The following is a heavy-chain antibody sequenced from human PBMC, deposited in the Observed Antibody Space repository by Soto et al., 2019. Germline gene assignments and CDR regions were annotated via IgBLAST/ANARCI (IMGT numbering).Heavy chain of an antibody. D-gene: IGHD3-10*01. Sequence: VQLLESGGGLAQPGGSLRLSCVGSGFTFDDYSMSWVRQAPGKGLEWVSCIGASGTFTYYAEAVKGRFRISRDNSKNTLYLEMNGLRADDTATYYCAKDWARGFRYYFDYWGQGSLVAVSS. CDR3: AKDWARGFRYYFDY. J-gene: IGHJ4*02. CDR2: IGASGTFT. CDR1: GFTFDDYS. V-gene: IGHV3-23*01.